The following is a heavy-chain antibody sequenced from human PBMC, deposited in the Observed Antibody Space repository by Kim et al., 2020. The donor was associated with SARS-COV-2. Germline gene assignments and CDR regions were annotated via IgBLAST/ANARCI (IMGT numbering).Heavy chain of an antibody. D-gene: IGHD3-22*01. J-gene: IGHJ5*02. Sequence: SETLSLTCTVSGGSISSSSYYWGWIRQPPGKGLEWIGSIYYSGSTYYNPSLKSRVTISVDTSKNQFSLKLSSVTAADTAVYYCARQEYYYDSSGYWFWFDPWGQGTLVTVSS. CDR1: GGSISSSSYY. CDR2: IYYSGST. V-gene: IGHV4-39*01. CDR3: ARQEYYYDSSGYWFWFDP.